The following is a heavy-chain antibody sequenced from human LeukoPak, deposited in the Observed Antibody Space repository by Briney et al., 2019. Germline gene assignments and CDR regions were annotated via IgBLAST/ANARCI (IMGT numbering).Heavy chain of an antibody. Sequence: SETLSLTCTVSGGSISSGSYYWSWIRQPAGKGLEWIGRIYTSGSTNYNPSLKSRVTISVDTSKNQFSLKLSSVTAADTAVYYCASERVTAHDAFDIWGQGTMVTVSS. D-gene: IGHD2-21*02. V-gene: IGHV4-61*02. J-gene: IGHJ3*02. CDR3: ASERVTAHDAFDI. CDR1: GGSISSGSYY. CDR2: IYTSGST.